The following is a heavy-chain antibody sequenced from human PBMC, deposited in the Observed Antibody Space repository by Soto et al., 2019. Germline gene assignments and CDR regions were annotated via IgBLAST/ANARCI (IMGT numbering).Heavy chain of an antibody. CDR3: ARDISRSYSSFRVYAFDV. Sequence: EVQLVESGGGLVQPGGSLRLSCAASGFTFSTYWMPWVRQAPGKGLEWVANINRDGSVQNYVDSVKGRFTISRDNAENSLYLQMNSLRAEDSAVYYCARDISRSYSSFRVYAFDVWGQGTMVTVSS. J-gene: IGHJ3*01. CDR1: GFTFSTYW. D-gene: IGHD3-10*01. V-gene: IGHV3-7*05. CDR2: INRDGSVQ.